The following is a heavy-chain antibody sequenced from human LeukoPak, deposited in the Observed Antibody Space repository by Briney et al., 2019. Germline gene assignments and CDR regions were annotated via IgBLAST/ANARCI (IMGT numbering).Heavy chain of an antibody. CDR3: AKGNYYESSGYPYYFDY. CDR1: GFTFSSDA. V-gene: IGHV3-23*01. CDR2: ISGSGGST. J-gene: IGHJ4*02. D-gene: IGHD3-22*01. Sequence: PGGSLRLSCAASGFTFSSDAMSWVRQAPGKGLEWVSAISGSGGSTYYADSVKGRFTISRDNSKNTLYLPMNSLRAEDTAVYYCAKGNYYESSGYPYYFDYWGQGTLVTVSS.